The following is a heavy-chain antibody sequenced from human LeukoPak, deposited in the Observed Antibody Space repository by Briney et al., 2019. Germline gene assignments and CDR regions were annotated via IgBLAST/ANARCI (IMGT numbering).Heavy chain of an antibody. V-gene: IGHV3-48*04. J-gene: IGHJ6*04. CDR3: AELGITMIGGV. Sequence: PGGTLRLSCAASGFTFSSYGMSWVRQAPGKGLEWVSYISSSGVTIYYADSVKGRFTISRDNAKNSLYLQMNSLRAEDTAVYYCAELGITMIGGVWGKGTTVTISS. D-gene: IGHD3-10*02. CDR1: GFTFSSYG. CDR2: ISSSGVTI.